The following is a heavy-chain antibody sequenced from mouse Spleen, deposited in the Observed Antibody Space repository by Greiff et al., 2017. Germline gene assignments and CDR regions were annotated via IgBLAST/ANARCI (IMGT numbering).Heavy chain of an antibody. Sequence: QVQLQQSGAELVKPGASVKISCKASGYAFSSYWMNWVKQRPGKGLEWIGHIYPGDGDTNYNGKFKGKATLTADKSSSTAYMQLSSLTSEDSAVYFCARSGLGKGYAMDYWGQGTSVTVSS. J-gene: IGHJ4*01. CDR2: IYPGDGDT. CDR3: ARSGLGKGYAMDY. CDR1: GYAFSSYW. V-gene: IGHV1-80*01. D-gene: IGHD3-1*01.